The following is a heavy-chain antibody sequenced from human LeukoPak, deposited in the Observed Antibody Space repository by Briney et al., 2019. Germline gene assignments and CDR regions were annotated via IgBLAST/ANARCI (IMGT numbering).Heavy chain of an antibody. J-gene: IGHJ6*03. D-gene: IGHD5-18*01. CDR3: ARTTEGGYTSAYFYYYYMDV. CDR2: ILHSGST. Sequence: SGTLSLTCAVSSDSIFSSNWWSWVRQPPGKGLEWIGQILHSGSTSYSPSLKSRVTISMDKSKNQFSLKLTSVTAADTAVYYCARTTEGGYTSAYFYYYYMDVWGKGTTVTISS. V-gene: IGHV4-4*02. CDR1: SDSIFSSNW.